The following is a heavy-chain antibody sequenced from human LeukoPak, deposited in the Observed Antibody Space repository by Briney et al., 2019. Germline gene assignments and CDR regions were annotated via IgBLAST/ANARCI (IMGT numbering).Heavy chain of an antibody. J-gene: IGHJ6*02. CDR2: ISYVGSNK. CDR3: ARGDGQWELPPRYYYGMDV. V-gene: IGHV3-30-3*01. D-gene: IGHD1-26*01. CDR1: GFTFSSYA. Sequence: QPGRSLRLSCAASGFTFSSYAMHWVRQAPGKGLEWVAVISYVGSNKYYADSVKGRFTISRDNSKNTLYLQMNSLRAEDTAVYYCARGDGQWELPPRYYYGMDVWGQGTTVTVSS.